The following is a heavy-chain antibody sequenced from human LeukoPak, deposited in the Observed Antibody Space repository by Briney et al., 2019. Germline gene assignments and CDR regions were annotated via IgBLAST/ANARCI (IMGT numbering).Heavy chain of an antibody. CDR1: GFTFSSYS. J-gene: IGHJ3*02. D-gene: IGHD6-13*01. CDR2: ISSSSSTI. Sequence: GGSLRLSCAASGFTFSSYSMNWVRQAPGKGLEWVSYISSSSSTIYYADSVKGRFTISRDNGKNSLYLQMNSLRAEDTAVYYCASQLGDASDIWGQATMDTVSS. CDR3: ASQLGDASDI. V-gene: IGHV3-48*01.